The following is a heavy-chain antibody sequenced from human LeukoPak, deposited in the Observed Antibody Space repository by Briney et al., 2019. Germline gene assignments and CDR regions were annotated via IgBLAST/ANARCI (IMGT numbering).Heavy chain of an antibody. D-gene: IGHD2-2*01. J-gene: IGHJ4*02. CDR3: ARGLLGSTSSYFDY. CDR2: IYHSGTT. Sequence: SETLSLTCAVSGGSISSSNWWSWVRQPTGKGLEWIGEIYHSGTTNYNPSLKSRVTISVDKSKNQFSLKLSSVTAADTAVYYCARGLLGSTSSYFDYWGQGTLVTVSS. CDR1: GGSISSSNW. V-gene: IGHV4-4*02.